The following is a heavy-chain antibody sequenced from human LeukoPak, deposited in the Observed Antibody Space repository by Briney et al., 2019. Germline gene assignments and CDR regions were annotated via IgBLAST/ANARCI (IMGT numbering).Heavy chain of an antibody. CDR1: GFRFTGYY. CDR2: INPSGGNT. Sequence: GASVKVSCKASGFRFTGYYMHWVRQAPGQGLEWMGIINPSGGNTSYAQKFQGRVTMTRDMSTSTVYMELSSLRSEDTAVYYCARSLYTRLIESWGQGTLVIVSS. CDR3: ARSLYTRLIES. J-gene: IGHJ4*02. V-gene: IGHV1-46*01. D-gene: IGHD1-26*01.